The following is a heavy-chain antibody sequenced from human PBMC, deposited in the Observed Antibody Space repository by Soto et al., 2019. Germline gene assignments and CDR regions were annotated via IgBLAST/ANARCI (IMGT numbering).Heavy chain of an antibody. CDR3: ARGQEVQTHRPKSVWGSYRYTEPYYFDY. D-gene: IGHD3-16*02. J-gene: IGHJ4*02. CDR2: ISSSSSTI. V-gene: IGHV3-48*01. Sequence: HPGGSLRLSCAASGFTFSSYSMNWVRQAPGKGLEWVSYISSSSSTIYYADSVKGRFTISRDNAKNSLYLQMNSLRAEDTAVYYCARGQEVQTHRPKSVWGSYRYTEPYYFDYWGQGTLVTVSS. CDR1: GFTFSSYS.